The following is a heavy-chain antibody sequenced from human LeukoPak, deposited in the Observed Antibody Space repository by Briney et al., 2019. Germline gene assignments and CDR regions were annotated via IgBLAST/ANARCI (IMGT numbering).Heavy chain of an antibody. CDR3: VSFYETY. J-gene: IGHJ4*02. CDR2: INSDGSWT. CDR1: GNYW. V-gene: IGHV3-74*01. Sequence: GGSLRLSCAASGNYWMHWVRQVPGKGLVWVSHINSDGSWTSYADSVKGRFTISKDNAKNTVYLQMNSLRAEDTAAYYCVSFYETYWGRGTLVTVSS. D-gene: IGHD2/OR15-2a*01.